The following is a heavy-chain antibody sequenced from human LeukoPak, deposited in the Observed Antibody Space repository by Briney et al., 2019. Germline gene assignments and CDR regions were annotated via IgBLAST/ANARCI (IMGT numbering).Heavy chain of an antibody. Sequence: GGSLRLSCAASGFTFSSYAMHWVRQAPGKGLEWVAVIWYDGSNKYYADSVKGRFTISRDNSKNTLYLQMNSLRAEDTAVYYCARPSGYYVDYFDYWGQGTLVTVSS. D-gene: IGHD3-22*01. CDR3: ARPSGYYVDYFDY. J-gene: IGHJ4*02. V-gene: IGHV3-33*08. CDR1: GFTFSSYA. CDR2: IWYDGSNK.